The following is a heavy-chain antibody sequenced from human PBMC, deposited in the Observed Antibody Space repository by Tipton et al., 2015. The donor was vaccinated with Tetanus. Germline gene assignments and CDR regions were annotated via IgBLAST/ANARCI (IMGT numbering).Heavy chain of an antibody. D-gene: IGHD1-26*01. CDR1: GFTFSTYS. V-gene: IGHV3-21*01. CDR2: IHSSSSYI. Sequence: GSLRLSCAASGFTFSTYSMNWVRQAPGKGLEWVSSIHSSSSYIYYADSVRGRFTISRDNARKSLYLQINGLRAEDTAVYYCASLIVGVNNLPDAFDIWGQRTRVTVSS. J-gene: IGHJ3*02. CDR3: ASLIVGVNNLPDAFDI.